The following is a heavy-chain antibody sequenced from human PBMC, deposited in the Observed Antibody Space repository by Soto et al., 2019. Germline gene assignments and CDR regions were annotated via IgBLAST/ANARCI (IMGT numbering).Heavy chain of an antibody. Sequence: GASVKVSCKASGYTFTSYYMHWVRQAPGQGLEWMGIINPSGGSTSYAQKFQGRVTMTRDTSTSTVYMELSSLRSEDTAVYYCARDVEYYYDSSGYSPPFDYWGQGTLVTVSS. CDR3: ARDVEYYYDSSGYSPPFDY. D-gene: IGHD3-22*01. CDR1: GYTFTSYY. CDR2: INPSGGST. V-gene: IGHV1-46*03. J-gene: IGHJ4*02.